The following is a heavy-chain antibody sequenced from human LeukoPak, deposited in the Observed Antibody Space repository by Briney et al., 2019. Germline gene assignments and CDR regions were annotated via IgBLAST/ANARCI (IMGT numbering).Heavy chain of an antibody. CDR2: IYYSGST. CDR1: GGSISSYY. CDR3: AREGNYDYMDV. V-gene: IGHV4-59*01. D-gene: IGHD3-10*01. Sequence: PSETLSLTCTVSGGSISSYYWSWIRQPPGKGLEWIGYIYYSGSTNYNPSLKSRVTISVDTSKNQFSLKLSSVTAADTAVYYCAREGNYDYMDVWGKGTTVTVSS. J-gene: IGHJ6*03.